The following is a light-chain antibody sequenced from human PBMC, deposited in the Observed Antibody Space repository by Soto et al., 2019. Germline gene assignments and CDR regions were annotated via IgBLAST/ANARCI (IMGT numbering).Light chain of an antibody. CDR3: LQHNSYPRT. CDR2: AAS. J-gene: IGKJ1*01. CDR1: QSVSDS. Sequence: EIQMTQYPSSLSASVGDRATSTGRANQSVSDSLNWYQQKPGKVHKLLIYAASSLRSGVTSRISGSGSGTDFTLTISSLQPEDFATYYCLQHNSYPRTVGQGTKVEIK. V-gene: IGKV1-39*01.